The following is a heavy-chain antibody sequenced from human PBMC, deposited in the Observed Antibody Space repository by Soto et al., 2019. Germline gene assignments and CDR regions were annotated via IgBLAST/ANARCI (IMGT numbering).Heavy chain of an antibody. D-gene: IGHD1-26*01. J-gene: IGHJ6*04. Sequence: QVQLQESGPGLVKPSQTLSLTCSVSGGSFSSDSFIWSWVRQFPGKGLEWIGYINYSGTTYYNPSLRSRITMSVDTSKNQFALNLSSVTDADTAVYYCARDHKWDGMDVWGKGTTVTVSS. CDR3: ARDHKWDGMDV. CDR2: INYSGTT. V-gene: IGHV4-31*03. CDR1: GGSFSSDSFI.